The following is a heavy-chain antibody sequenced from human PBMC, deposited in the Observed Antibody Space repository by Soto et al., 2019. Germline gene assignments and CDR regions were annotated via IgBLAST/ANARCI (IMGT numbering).Heavy chain of an antibody. Sequence: GVSLRLSCAASGFTFSSYWMSWVRQAPGKGLEWVANIKQDGSEKCYVDSVKGRFTISRDNAKNSLYLQMNSLRAEDTAVYYCAREIMYDTGKKQYYFDYWGQGTLVTVSS. CDR1: GFTFSSYW. CDR3: AREIMYDTGKKQYYFDY. V-gene: IGHV3-7*05. J-gene: IGHJ4*02. D-gene: IGHD3-9*01. CDR2: IKQDGSEK.